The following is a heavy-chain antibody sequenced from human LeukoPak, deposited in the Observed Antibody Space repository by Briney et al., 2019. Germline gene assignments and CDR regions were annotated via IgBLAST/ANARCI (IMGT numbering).Heavy chain of an antibody. CDR1: GGSIRSHY. V-gene: IGHV4-59*08. D-gene: IGHD3-10*01. CDR2: IHYTGGT. Sequence: PSETLSLTCTVSGGSIRSHYWSWIRQPPGKGLEWIGYIHYTGGTNSNPSLKSRVTISVDTSKNQFSLKLSSVTAADTAVYYCATSMVRGVTKYYFDYWGQGTLVTVSS. J-gene: IGHJ4*02. CDR3: ATSMVRGVTKYYFDY.